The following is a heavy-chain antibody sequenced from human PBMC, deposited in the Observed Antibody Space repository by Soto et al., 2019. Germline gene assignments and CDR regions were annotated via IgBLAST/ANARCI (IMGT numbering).Heavy chain of an antibody. Sequence: QVQLVQSGAEVKKPGASVKVSCKASGYTFTSYYIHWVRQAPGQGLEWVGVINTSGGSTTYAQKFQDRLTMTRDTSTSTVYMEVTSLRSEDTAVYYCAREVIGKYYGMDVWGPGTAVIVSS. CDR3: AREVIGKYYGMDV. CDR1: GYTFTSYY. CDR2: INTSGGST. D-gene: IGHD2-21*01. V-gene: IGHV1-46*01. J-gene: IGHJ6*02.